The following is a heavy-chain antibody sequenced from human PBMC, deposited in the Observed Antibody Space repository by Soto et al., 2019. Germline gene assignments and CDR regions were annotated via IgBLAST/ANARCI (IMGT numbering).Heavy chain of an antibody. J-gene: IGHJ4*02. D-gene: IGHD2-21*02. V-gene: IGHV3-23*01. CDR1: GFTFSSSA. CDR2: INNSGGST. Sequence: EVQLLESGRGLVQPGGSLRLSCAASGFTFSSSAMSLVRQAPGKGLEWVSSINNSGGSTYYADSVKGRFTISRDNSKNTLYLQMNSLQAEDTAVYYFAQGCGGDCYSGVQYWGQGTLVTVSS. CDR3: AQGCGGDCYSGVQY.